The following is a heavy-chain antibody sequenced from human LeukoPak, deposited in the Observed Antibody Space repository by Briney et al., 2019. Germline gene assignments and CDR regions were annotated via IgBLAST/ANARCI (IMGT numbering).Heavy chain of an antibody. V-gene: IGHV1-69*13. D-gene: IGHD2-15*01. CDR2: IIPIFGTA. CDR3: ARVLVAPYYFDY. CDR1: GGTLSSYA. Sequence: SVKVSCKASGGTLSSYAISWVRQAPGQGLEWMGGIIPIFGTANYAQKFQGRVTITADESTSTAYMELSSLRSEDTAVYYCARVLVAPYYFDYWGQGTLVTVSS. J-gene: IGHJ4*02.